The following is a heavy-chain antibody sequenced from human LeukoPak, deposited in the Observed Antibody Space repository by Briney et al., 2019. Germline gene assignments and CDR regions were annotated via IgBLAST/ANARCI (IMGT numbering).Heavy chain of an antibody. J-gene: IGHJ4*02. CDR1: GYSISSGYY. CDR2: IYHSGST. Sequence: SETLSLTCTVSGYSISSGYYWGWIRQPPGKGLEWIGNIYHSGSTYYNPSLKSRVTISVDTSKNQFSLKLRSATAADTAVYYCARGGWVRRGQHFDYWGQGTHVTVSS. V-gene: IGHV4-38-2*02. CDR3: ARGGWVRRGQHFDY. D-gene: IGHD5-12*01.